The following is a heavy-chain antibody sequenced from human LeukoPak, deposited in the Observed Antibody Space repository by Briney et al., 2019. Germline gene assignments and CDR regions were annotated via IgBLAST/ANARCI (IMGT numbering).Heavy chain of an antibody. D-gene: IGHD2-2*03. CDR2: IYYSGST. Sequence: SETLSLTCTVSGGSISSSSYYWGWIRQPPGKGLEWIGSIYYSGSTYYNPSLKSRVTISVDTSKNQFSLKLSSVTAADTAVYYCARHVAGYCSSTSCYAFDIWGQGTMVTVSS. J-gene: IGHJ3*02. V-gene: IGHV4-39*01. CDR1: GGSISSSSYY. CDR3: ARHVAGYCSSTSCYAFDI.